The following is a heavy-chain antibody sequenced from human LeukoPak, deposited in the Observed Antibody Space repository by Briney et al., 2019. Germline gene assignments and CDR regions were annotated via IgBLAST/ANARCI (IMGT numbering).Heavy chain of an antibody. D-gene: IGHD1-14*01. CDR2: ISSSGSTI. Sequence: GGSLRLSCAASGFTFSSYSMNWVRQAPGKGLEWVSYISSSGSTIYYADSVKGRFTISRDNAKNSLYLQMNSLRAEDTAVYYCARVPEPRYYGMDVWGQGTTVTVSS. CDR3: ARVPEPRYYGMDV. V-gene: IGHV3-48*04. CDR1: GFTFSSYS. J-gene: IGHJ6*02.